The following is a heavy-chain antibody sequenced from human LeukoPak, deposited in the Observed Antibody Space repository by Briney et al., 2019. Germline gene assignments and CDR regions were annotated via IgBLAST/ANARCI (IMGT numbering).Heavy chain of an antibody. V-gene: IGHV3-30-3*01. Sequence: NPGRSLRLSCAASGFTFSSYAMHWVRQAPGKGLEWVAVISYDGSNKYYADSVKGRFTISRDNSKNTLYLQMNSLRAEDTAVYYCARDGQYYDSSGYFDYWGQGTLVTVSS. CDR2: ISYDGSNK. CDR1: GFTFSSYA. D-gene: IGHD3-22*01. CDR3: ARDGQYYDSSGYFDY. J-gene: IGHJ4*02.